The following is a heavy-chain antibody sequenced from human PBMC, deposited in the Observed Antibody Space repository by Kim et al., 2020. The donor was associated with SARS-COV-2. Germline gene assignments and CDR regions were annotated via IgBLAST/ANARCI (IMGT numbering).Heavy chain of an antibody. Sequence: KGRFNLSRDNSKNTLYLQMNSLRAEDTAVYYCAKAPSSGWPFGYYGMDVWGQGTTVTVSS. V-gene: IGHV3-23*01. CDR3: AKAPSSGWPFGYYGMDV. J-gene: IGHJ6*02. D-gene: IGHD6-19*01.